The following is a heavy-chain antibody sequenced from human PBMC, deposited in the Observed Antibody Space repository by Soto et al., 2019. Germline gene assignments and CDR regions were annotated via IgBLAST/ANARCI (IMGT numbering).Heavy chain of an antibody. V-gene: IGHV3-49*03. CDR2: IRSKAYGGTT. Sequence: GGSLRLSCTASGFTFGDYAMSWFRQAPGKGLEWVGFIRSKAYGGTTEYAASVKGRFTISRDDSKSIAYLQMNSLKTEDTAVYYCTYCSGGSCYPWKYYFDYWGQGTLVTVSS. CDR1: GFTFGDYA. CDR3: TYCSGGSCYPWKYYFDY. J-gene: IGHJ4*02. D-gene: IGHD2-15*01.